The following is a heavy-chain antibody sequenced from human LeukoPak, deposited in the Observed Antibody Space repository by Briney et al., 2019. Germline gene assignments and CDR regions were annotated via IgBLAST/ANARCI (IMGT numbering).Heavy chain of an antibody. J-gene: IGHJ6*04. Sequence: ASVKVSCKASGYTFTNYYMHWVRQAPGQGLEWMGVIDPSAGSTTYAQKFQGRVTMTRDTATSTVYMELSSLRSEDTAVYYCARAHYASSNIKVPFDVWGKGTTVTVSS. CDR3: ARAHYASSNIKVPFDV. V-gene: IGHV1-46*01. CDR2: IDPSAGST. D-gene: IGHD3-22*01. CDR1: GYTFTNYY.